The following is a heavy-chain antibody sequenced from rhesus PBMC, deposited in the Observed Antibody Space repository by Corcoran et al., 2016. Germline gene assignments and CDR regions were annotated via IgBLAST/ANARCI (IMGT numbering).Heavy chain of an antibody. V-gene: IGHV4-65*01. CDR1: VCSICSSHW. J-gene: IGHJ2*01. Sequence: VQLQESGHGQVQTSEHLSLNCAVTVCSICSSHWWSWYRQSHDTELAWHLYVLVVSGSTSDNPSLKSRVTLSPDTSKNQFALKLSSVTAADTAVYYCSRSDKVSSGCSWYFELWGPVTPITISS. CDR2: VLVVSGST. D-gene: IGHD6-31*01. CDR3: SRSDKVSSGCSWYFEL.